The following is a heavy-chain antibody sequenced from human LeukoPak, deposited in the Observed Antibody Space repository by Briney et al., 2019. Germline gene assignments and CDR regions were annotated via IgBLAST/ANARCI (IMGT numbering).Heavy chain of an antibody. V-gene: IGHV4-59*01. J-gene: IGHJ4*02. CDR3: ASIETAMVSFDY. CDR1: GGSISTYY. D-gene: IGHD5-18*01. CDR2: IYHSGST. Sequence: PSETLSLTCTVSGGSISTYYWNWIRQPPGKGLEWIGYIYHSGSTNYNPSLKSRVTISVDTSKNQFSLKLSSVTAADTAVYYCASIETAMVSFDYWGQGTLVTVSS.